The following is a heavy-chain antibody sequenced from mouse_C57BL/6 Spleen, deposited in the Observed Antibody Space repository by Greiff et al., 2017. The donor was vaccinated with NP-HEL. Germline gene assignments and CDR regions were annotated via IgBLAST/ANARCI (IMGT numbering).Heavy chain of an antibody. CDR3: ARAPAYYSNLYYFDY. CDR2: IYPGDGDT. V-gene: IGHV1-80*01. CDR1: GYAFSSYW. Sequence: VKLQESGAELVKPGASVKISCKASGYAFSSYWMNWVKQRPGKGLEWIGQIYPGDGDTNYNGKFKGKATLTADKSSSTAYMQLSSLTSEDSAVYFCARAPAYYSNLYYFDYWGQGTTLTVSS. J-gene: IGHJ2*01. D-gene: IGHD2-5*01.